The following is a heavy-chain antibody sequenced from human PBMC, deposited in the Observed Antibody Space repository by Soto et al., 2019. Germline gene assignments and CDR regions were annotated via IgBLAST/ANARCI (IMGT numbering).Heavy chain of an antibody. V-gene: IGHV4-31*03. CDR2: IYYSGST. D-gene: IGHD6-19*01. Sequence: PSETLSLTCTVSGGSISSGAYYWSWIRQHPGKGLEWIGYIYYSGSTYYNPSLKSRVTISVDTSKNQFSLKLSSVTAADTAVYYCARDQETSGERAYYYYGMDVWGQGTTVTVS. CDR1: GGSISSGAYY. J-gene: IGHJ6*02. CDR3: ARDQETSGERAYYYYGMDV.